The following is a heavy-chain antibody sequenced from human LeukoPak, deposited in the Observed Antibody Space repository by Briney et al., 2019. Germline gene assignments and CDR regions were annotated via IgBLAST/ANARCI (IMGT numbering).Heavy chain of an antibody. CDR2: ISGSGGST. CDR1: GFTFSSYA. D-gene: IGHD3-3*01. CDR3: TIVGVVTNNWFDP. Sequence: PGGSLRLSCAASGFTFSSYAMSWVRQAPGKGLEWVSAISGSGGSTYYADSVKGRFTISRDNSKNTLYLQMNSLRAEDTAVYYCTIVGVVTNNWFDPWGQGTLVTVSS. V-gene: IGHV3-23*01. J-gene: IGHJ5*02.